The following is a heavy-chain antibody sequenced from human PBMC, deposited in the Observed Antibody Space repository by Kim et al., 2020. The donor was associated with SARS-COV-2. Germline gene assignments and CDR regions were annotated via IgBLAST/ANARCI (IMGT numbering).Heavy chain of an antibody. J-gene: IGHJ4*02. CDR2: DSST. V-gene: IGHV5-10-1*01. CDR3: ARGSDYDY. Sequence: DSSTTYSPSFQGNVTISADQSISTAYLQWSSLKASDTAIYYCARGSDYDYWGQGTLVTVSS. D-gene: IGHD4-17*01.